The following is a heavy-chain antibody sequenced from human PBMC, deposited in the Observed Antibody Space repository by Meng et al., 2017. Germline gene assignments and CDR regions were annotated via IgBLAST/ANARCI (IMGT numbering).Heavy chain of an antibody. D-gene: IGHD2-15*01. CDR3: ARWSIYCSGGSCYSFDY. J-gene: IGHJ4*02. V-gene: IGHV4-4*02. CDR1: GGSICSSNW. CDR2: IYHSGST. Sequence: QVPLQESGPGLGKPSGPLSLPCAGSGGSICSSNWWSWVRQPPGKGLEWIGEIYHSGSTNYNPSLKSRVTISVDKSKNQFSLKLSSVTAADTAVYYCARWSIYCSGGSCYSFDYWGQGTLVTVSS.